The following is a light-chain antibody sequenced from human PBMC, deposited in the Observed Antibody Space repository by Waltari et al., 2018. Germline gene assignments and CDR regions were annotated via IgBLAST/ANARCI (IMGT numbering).Light chain of an antibody. CDR1: QSISRF. J-gene: IGKJ1*01. Sequence: DIFLTQSPGTLSLSPGEGATLSCRASQSISRFLAWYQQKPGQAPRLLIYDASTRATGIPDRFSGSGSGTDFSLTISRREPEDFAVYYCQKYGTLPATFGQGTKVEIK. CDR3: QKYGTLPAT. CDR2: DAS. V-gene: IGKV3-20*01.